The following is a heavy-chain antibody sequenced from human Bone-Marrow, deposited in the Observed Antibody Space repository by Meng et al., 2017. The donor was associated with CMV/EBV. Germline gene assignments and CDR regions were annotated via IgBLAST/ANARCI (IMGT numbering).Heavy chain of an antibody. CDR3: ARDDRVVVPASIEWCFDN. J-gene: IGHJ4*02. Sequence: GGSLRLSCAASGFTFSSYAMHWVRQAPGKGLEWVAVISYDGSNKYYADSVKGRFTISRDNSKNTLYLQMNSLRAEDTAVYYCARDDRVVVPASIEWCFDNWGQGTLVTVSS. V-gene: IGHV3-30*04. CDR1: GFTFSSYA. CDR2: ISYDGSNK. D-gene: IGHD2-2*01.